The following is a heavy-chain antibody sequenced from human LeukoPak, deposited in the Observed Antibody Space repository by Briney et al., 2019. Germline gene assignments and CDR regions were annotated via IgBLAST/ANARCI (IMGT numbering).Heavy chain of an antibody. Sequence: GGSLRLSCAASGFTFSNYAMSWVRQAPGQGLEWVSTISGSGGSTYYADSVKGRFTISRDNSKNILYLQMNSLRAEDTAVYYCAKSGYYYDSSGYYYLRAFDIWGQGTMVTVSS. CDR1: GFTFSNYA. CDR3: AKSGYYYDSSGYYYLRAFDI. D-gene: IGHD3-22*01. V-gene: IGHV3-23*01. CDR2: ISGSGGST. J-gene: IGHJ3*02.